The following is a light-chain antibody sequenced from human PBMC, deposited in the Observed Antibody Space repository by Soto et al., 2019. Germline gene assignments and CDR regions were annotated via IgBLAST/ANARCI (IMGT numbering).Light chain of an antibody. CDR3: SAYTARSTLV. CDR1: SSDVGGSGL. V-gene: IGLV2-14*02. CDR2: EGF. Sequence: QSALTQPASVSGSPGQSITISCTGTSSDVGGSGLVSWYQFHPGKAPKLLIFEGFKRPSGVSNRFSGSKSGSTASLTISGLQAEDEADYYCSAYTARSTLVFGGGTQLTVL. J-gene: IGLJ3*02.